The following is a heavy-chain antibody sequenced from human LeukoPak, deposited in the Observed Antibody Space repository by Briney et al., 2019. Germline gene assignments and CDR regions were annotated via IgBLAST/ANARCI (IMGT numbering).Heavy chain of an antibody. CDR1: GFTFTDYY. J-gene: IGHJ4*02. Sequence: GGSLRLSCAASGFTFTDYYISWIRQAPGKGLEWVSFISGSGSPINYADSLKGRFTISRDNAKNSLYLQKNSLRAEDTAVYYCGRGNSGSPETPDYWGQGTLVTVSS. D-gene: IGHD1-26*01. CDR3: GRGNSGSPETPDY. V-gene: IGHV3-11*04. CDR2: ISGSGSPI.